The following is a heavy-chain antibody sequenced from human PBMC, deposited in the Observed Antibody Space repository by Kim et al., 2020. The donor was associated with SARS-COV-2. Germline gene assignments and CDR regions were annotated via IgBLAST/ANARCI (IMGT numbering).Heavy chain of an antibody. CDR1: GFTFSSHI. CDR2: ISASGTDK. Sequence: GGSLRLSCEASGFTFSSHILNWVRQAPGKGLEWVSSISASGTDKHYAGSVKGRFTISRDNAKNSLLLQMNSLRPEDTAIYYCARGPDCTSGVCKWKGLDSWGQGTPVTVSS. D-gene: IGHD2-8*01. J-gene: IGHJ4*02. CDR3: ARGPDCTSGVCKWKGLDS. V-gene: IGHV3-21*01.